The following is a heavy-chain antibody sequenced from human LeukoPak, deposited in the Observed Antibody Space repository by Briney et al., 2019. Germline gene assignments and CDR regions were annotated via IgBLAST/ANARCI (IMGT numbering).Heavy chain of an antibody. J-gene: IGHJ4*02. Sequence: GGSLRLSCAASGFTFSDYYMSRIRLAPGKGLEWLSYISNSGSLIYYTDSVKGRFTISRDNAKNSLYLQMNSLRAEDTAVYYCAGGVQGAGPFDYWGQGTLVTVSS. CDR3: AGGVQGAGPFDY. D-gene: IGHD3-16*01. V-gene: IGHV3-11*01. CDR2: ISNSGSLI. CDR1: GFTFSDYY.